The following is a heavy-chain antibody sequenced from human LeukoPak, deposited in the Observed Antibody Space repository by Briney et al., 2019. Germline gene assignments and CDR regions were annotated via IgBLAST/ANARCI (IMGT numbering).Heavy chain of an antibody. CDR3: ARDTAGNDY. Sequence: GGSLRLSCTASGFTFSSYWMSWVRQAPGKGLEWVANIKQDGSEKYYVDSVKGRCTISRDNAKNSLYLQMNSLSAEDTAVYYCARDTAGNDYWGQGTLVTVSS. CDR1: GFTFSSYW. CDR2: IKQDGSEK. V-gene: IGHV3-7*01. D-gene: IGHD6-19*01. J-gene: IGHJ4*02.